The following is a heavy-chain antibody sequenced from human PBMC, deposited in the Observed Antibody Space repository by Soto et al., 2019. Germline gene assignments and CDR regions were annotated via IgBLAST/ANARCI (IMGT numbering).Heavy chain of an antibody. Sequence: PSETLSLTCTVSGVSINSDGYYWSWIRQLPGKGLEYLGYIYYIGSTYYNPSLKSRVTTSVDTSKNQFSLNLSSVTAADTAVYYCPRAVFGSRTGRFDPWGQGTMRSVSS. J-gene: IGHJ5*02. CDR2: IYYIGST. CDR1: GVSINSDGYY. V-gene: IGHV4-31*03. D-gene: IGHD3-10*01. CDR3: PRAVFGSRTGRFDP.